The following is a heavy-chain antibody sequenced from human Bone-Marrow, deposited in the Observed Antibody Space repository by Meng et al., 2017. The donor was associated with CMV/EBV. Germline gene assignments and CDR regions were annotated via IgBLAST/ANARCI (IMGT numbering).Heavy chain of an antibody. V-gene: IGHV3-7*01. CDR1: GFTFSSYG. CDR2: IKEDGSEN. J-gene: IGHJ3*02. CDR3: ARDQHLMYSSSWQEAFYN. Sequence: WGTLRLTCAASGFTFSSYGMHWVRQAPGKGLEWVANIKEDGSENDYVDSVKRRFTISRDNAKKSPYPQMNSLRDEDTAVYYCARDQHLMYSSSWQEAFYNWGQGTMVTVSS. D-gene: IGHD6-13*01.